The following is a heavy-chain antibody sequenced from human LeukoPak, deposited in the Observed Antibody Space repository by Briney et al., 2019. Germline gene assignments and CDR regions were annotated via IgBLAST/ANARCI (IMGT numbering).Heavy chain of an antibody. Sequence: GGSLRLSCAASGFTVSSNYMSWVRQAPGKGLEWVSVIYSGGSIYYADSVKGRFTISRDNSKNTLYLQMNSLRAEDTAVYYCAGAQSGYYDILTGYPSVGYYFDYWGQGTLVTVSS. V-gene: IGHV3-53*01. J-gene: IGHJ4*02. CDR1: GFTVSSNY. CDR3: AGAQSGYYDILTGYPSVGYYFDY. D-gene: IGHD3-9*01. CDR2: IYSGGSI.